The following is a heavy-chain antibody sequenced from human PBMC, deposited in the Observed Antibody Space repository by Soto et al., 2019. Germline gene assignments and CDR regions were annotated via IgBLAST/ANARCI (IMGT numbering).Heavy chain of an antibody. D-gene: IGHD2-21*02. CDR1: GGTFSSYA. Sequence: SVKVSCKASGGTFSSYAISWVRQAPGQGLEWMGGIIPIFGTANYAQKFQGRVTITADESTSTVYKELSSLRSEDTAVYYCARVGSPAYCGGDCWGYYFDYWGQGTLVTVSS. V-gene: IGHV1-69*13. CDR2: IIPIFGTA. J-gene: IGHJ4*02. CDR3: ARVGSPAYCGGDCWGYYFDY.